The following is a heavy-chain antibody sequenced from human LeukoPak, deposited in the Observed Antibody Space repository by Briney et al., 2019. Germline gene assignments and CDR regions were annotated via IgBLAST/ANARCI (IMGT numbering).Heavy chain of an antibody. D-gene: IGHD3-16*01. Sequence: XGSXXXXXAASGFTFSSYGMHWVRQAPGKGLAWVAFIRYDGSNKYYPDSVKGRFTISRDNSKNTLYLQMNSLRAEDTAVYYCVRDFGGARDYWGQGTLVTVSS. J-gene: IGHJ4*02. V-gene: IGHV3-30*02. CDR2: IRYDGSNK. CDR1: GFTFSSYG. CDR3: VRDFGGARDY.